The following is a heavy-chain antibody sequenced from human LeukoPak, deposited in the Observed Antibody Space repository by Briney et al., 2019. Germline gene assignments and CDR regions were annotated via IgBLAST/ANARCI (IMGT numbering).Heavy chain of an antibody. J-gene: IGHJ5*02. Sequence: SSETLSLTCTVSGDSISSIPYYWGWIRQPPGKGLEWIGSIYYSGNTYYNPSLKSRVTISVDTSKNHFSLKLSSVTAADTAVYYCARYSATYGWFDPWGQGTLVTVSS. CDR2: IYYSGNT. D-gene: IGHD1-26*01. V-gene: IGHV4-39*02. CDR1: GDSISSIPYY. CDR3: ARYSATYGWFDP.